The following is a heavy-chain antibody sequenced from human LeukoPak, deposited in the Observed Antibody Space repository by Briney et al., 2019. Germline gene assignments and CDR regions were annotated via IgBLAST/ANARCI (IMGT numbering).Heavy chain of an antibody. CDR3: ARDARYYDSSGYPYFDY. J-gene: IGHJ4*02. D-gene: IGHD3-22*01. CDR1: GGSISSGGYY. V-gene: IGHV4-31*03. CDR2: IYYSGST. Sequence: SETLSLTCTVSGGSISSGGYYWSWIRQHPGKGLEWIGYIYYSGSTYYNPSLKGRVTISVDTSKNQFSLKLSSVTAADTAVYYCARDARYYDSSGYPYFDYWGQGTLVTVSS.